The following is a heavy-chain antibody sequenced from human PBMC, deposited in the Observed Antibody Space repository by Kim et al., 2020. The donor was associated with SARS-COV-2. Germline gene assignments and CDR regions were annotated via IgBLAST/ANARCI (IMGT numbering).Heavy chain of an antibody. J-gene: IGHJ3*02. CDR2: INPSGGST. Sequence: ASVKVSCKASGYTFTSYYMHWVRQAPGQGLEWMGIINPSGGSTSYAQKFQGRVTMTRDTSTSTVYMELSSLRSEDTAVYYCARSHNTYYYGSGSYPSRINAFDIWGQGTMVTVSS. CDR1: GYTFTSYY. CDR3: ARSHNTYYYGSGSYPSRINAFDI. V-gene: IGHV1-46*01. D-gene: IGHD3-10*01.